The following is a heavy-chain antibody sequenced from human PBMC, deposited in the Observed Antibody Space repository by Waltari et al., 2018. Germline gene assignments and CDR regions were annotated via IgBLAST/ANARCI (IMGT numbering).Heavy chain of an antibody. CDR3: ARVPRGIAARSLSSEGLYYYYYYMDV. V-gene: IGHV4-59*01. J-gene: IGHJ6*03. D-gene: IGHD6-6*01. Sequence: QVQLQESGPGLVKPSETLSLTCTVSGGSISSYYWRWIRQPPGKGLEWIGYIYYSGSTNYNPSLKSRVTISVDTSKNQFSLKLSSVTAADTAVYYCARVPRGIAARSLSSEGLYYYYYYMDVWGKGTTVTVSS. CDR2: IYYSGST. CDR1: GGSISSYY.